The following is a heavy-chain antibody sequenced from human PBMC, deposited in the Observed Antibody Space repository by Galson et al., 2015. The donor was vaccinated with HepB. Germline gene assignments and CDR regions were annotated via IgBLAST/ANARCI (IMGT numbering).Heavy chain of an antibody. CDR2: ISSSSGFI. Sequence: SLRLSCAASGFTFSSFTMNWVRQAPGKGLEWVSSISSSSGFIFYADSVKGRFTISRDNDKNSLYLQINSLRAEDTAVYYCARDQFTYGFYSKYYGMDVWGQGTTVTVSS. CDR3: ARDQFTYGFYSKYYGMDV. J-gene: IGHJ6*02. V-gene: IGHV3-21*06. CDR1: GFTFSSFT. D-gene: IGHD3-10*01.